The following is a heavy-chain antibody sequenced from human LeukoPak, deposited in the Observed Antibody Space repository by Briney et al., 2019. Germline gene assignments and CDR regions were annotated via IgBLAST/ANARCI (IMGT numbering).Heavy chain of an antibody. CDR3: ALAPVVPAAPA. V-gene: IGHV3-74*01. J-gene: IGHJ6*04. D-gene: IGHD2-2*01. Sequence: PGGSLRLSCAASGFTFSSYWMHWVRQAPGKGLVWVSRINTDGSSTSYADSVKGRFTISRDNAKNTLYLQMNSLRAEDTAVYYCALAPVVPAAPAWGKGTTVTVSS. CDR1: GFTFSSYW. CDR2: INTDGSST.